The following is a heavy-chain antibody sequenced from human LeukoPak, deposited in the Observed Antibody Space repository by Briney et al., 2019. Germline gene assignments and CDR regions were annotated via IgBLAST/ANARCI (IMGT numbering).Heavy chain of an antibody. Sequence: SETLSLTCTVSGGSISSYFWSWIRQPAGKGLEWIGRIYTSGTTNYNTTLKSRLTMSVDTSKNQFSLRLSSVTAADTAVYYCAREDPSVAARGLDYWGQGTLVTVSS. J-gene: IGHJ4*02. CDR1: GGSISSYF. CDR2: IYTSGTT. D-gene: IGHD6-6*01. CDR3: AREDPSVAARGLDY. V-gene: IGHV4-4*07.